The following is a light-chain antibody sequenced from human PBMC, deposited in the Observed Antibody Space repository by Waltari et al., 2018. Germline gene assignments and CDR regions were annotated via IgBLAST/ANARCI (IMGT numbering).Light chain of an antibody. CDR3: CSYAGSGTFVV. V-gene: IGLV2-23*03. CDR1: SSDVGSNNL. CDR2: EGS. J-gene: IGLJ2*01. Sequence: QSALTQPASVSGSPGQSITISCTGTSSDVGSNNLVSWYQQHPGQAPKVVIYEGSERPSGISHRFSGSKSGITASLTISGLQPEDEADYYCCSYAGSGTFVVFGGGTKLTVL.